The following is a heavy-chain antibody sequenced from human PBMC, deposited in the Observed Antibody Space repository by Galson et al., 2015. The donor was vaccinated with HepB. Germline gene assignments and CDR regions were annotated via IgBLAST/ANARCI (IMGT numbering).Heavy chain of an antibody. Sequence: SLRLSCAASGFAFSDYTMHWVRQPPGKGLEWVAVIWFDGTDKYYADSVKGRFTISRDNSKNTLYLQINSLRVEDTAVYYCVKEGNFWAGYYDPWGQGTLVTVSS. CDR3: VKEGNFWAGYYDP. V-gene: IGHV3-33*06. CDR2: IWFDGTDK. D-gene: IGHD3/OR15-3a*01. CDR1: GFAFSDYT. J-gene: IGHJ5*02.